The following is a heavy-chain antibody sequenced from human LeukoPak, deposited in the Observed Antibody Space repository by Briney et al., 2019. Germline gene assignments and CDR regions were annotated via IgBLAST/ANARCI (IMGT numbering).Heavy chain of an antibody. CDR3: ARDKNYGDSGWFDP. CDR1: GLTFSSYS. V-gene: IGHV3-21*01. CDR2: ISSSSSYI. J-gene: IGHJ5*02. D-gene: IGHD4-17*01. Sequence: GGSLRLSCAASGLTFSSYSMNWVRQAPGKGLEWVSSISSSSSYIYYADSVKGRFTISRDNAKNSLYLQMNSLRAEDTAVYYCARDKNYGDSGWFDPWGQGTLVTVSS.